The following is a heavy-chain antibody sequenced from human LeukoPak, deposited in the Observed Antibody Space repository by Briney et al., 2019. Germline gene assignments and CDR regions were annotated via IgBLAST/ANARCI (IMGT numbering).Heavy chain of an antibody. J-gene: IGHJ4*02. Sequence: SETLSLTCTVSGVSVSSATYYWSWIRQPPGTGLEWIDYISYSGYTNYNPSLKSRLTISLDTSKNQFSLKLSSVTAADTAVYYCARYSSGPFDFWGPGTLVTVSS. V-gene: IGHV4-61*01. CDR2: ISYSGYT. CDR3: ARYSSGPFDF. D-gene: IGHD3-10*01. CDR1: GVSVSSATYY.